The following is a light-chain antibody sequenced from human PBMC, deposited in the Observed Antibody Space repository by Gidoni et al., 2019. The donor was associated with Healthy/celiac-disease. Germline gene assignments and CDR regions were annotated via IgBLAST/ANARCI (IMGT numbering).Light chain of an antibody. J-gene: IGKJ4*01. CDR1: QGISSY. CDR2: AAS. Sequence: AIRMTQSPSSFSASTGDRVTITCRASQGISSYLAWYQQKPGKAPKLLIYAASTLQSGVPSRFSGSGSGTDFTLTISCLQSEDFATYSCQQYYSYPRTFXGXTKVEIK. CDR3: QQYYSYPRT. V-gene: IGKV1-8*01.